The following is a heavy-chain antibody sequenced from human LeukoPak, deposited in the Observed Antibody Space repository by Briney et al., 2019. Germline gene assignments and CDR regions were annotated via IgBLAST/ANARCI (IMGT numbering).Heavy chain of an antibody. J-gene: IGHJ6*03. Sequence: GGSLRLSCAASGFTSSSYAMSWVRQAPGKGLDWVSAISGSGGSTYYADSVKGRFTISRDNSKNTLYLQMNSLRAEDTAVYYCAKGTSWVSDYYYMDVWGKGTTVTVSS. CDR2: ISGSGGST. CDR1: GFTSSSYA. CDR3: AKGTSWVSDYYYMDV. V-gene: IGHV3-23*01. D-gene: IGHD2-8*01.